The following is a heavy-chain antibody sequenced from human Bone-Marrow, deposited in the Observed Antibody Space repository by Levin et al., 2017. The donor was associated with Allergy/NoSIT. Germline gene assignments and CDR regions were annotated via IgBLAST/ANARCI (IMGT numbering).Heavy chain of an antibody. Sequence: PGESLKISCAASGFTFSSYGMHWVRQAPGKGLEWVASISYDGSNKYYADSVKGRFTISRDNSKNTLYLQMNSLRAEDTAVYYCAKDPGSSTWYPDYWGQGTLVTVSS. CDR3: AKDPGSSTWYPDY. CDR2: ISYDGSNK. V-gene: IGHV3-30*18. D-gene: IGHD6-13*01. CDR1: GFTFSSYG. J-gene: IGHJ4*02.